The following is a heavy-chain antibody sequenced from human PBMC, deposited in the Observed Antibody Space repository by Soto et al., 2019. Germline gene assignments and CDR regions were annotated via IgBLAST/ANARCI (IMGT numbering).Heavy chain of an antibody. CDR2: ISGSGGST. CDR1: GFTFSSYA. V-gene: IGHV3-23*01. Sequence: GPLRLSCAAPGFTFSSYAMSWVRQGPGKGLEWVSAISGSGGSTYYADSVKGRFTISRDNSKNTLYLQMNSLRAEDTAVYYCAKDLGIAARLFFDYWGQGTLVTVSS. J-gene: IGHJ4*02. D-gene: IGHD6-6*01. CDR3: AKDLGIAARLFFDY.